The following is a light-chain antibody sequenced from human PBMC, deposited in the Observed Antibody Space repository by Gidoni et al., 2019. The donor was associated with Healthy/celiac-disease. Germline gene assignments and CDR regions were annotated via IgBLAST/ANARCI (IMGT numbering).Light chain of an antibody. CDR2: DVS. Sequence: QSALTQPASVSGSPGQSIPISCTGTSSDVGGYHYVSWYQQHPGKAPKLMIYDVSNRPSGVSNRFSGSKSGNTASLTISGLQAEDEADYYCSSYTSSSTLLYVFGTGTKVTVL. V-gene: IGLV2-14*01. CDR1: SSDVGGYHY. CDR3: SSYTSSSTLLYV. J-gene: IGLJ1*01.